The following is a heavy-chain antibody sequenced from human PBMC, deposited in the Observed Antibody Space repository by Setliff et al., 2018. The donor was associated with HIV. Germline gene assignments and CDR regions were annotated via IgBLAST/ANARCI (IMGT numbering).Heavy chain of an antibody. Sequence: ASVKVSCKASGYTFTSYDINWVQQAPGRGLEWMGRVDPGDGKTIYAHKFQGRVTMTRDTSISTAYMELSRLRSDDTAVYYCARDRHCSRGICYEPNWFDPWGQGTLVTVSS. CDR1: GYTFTSYD. V-gene: IGHV1-8*02. CDR2: VDPGDGKT. D-gene: IGHD2-15*01. J-gene: IGHJ5*02. CDR3: ARDRHCSRGICYEPNWFDP.